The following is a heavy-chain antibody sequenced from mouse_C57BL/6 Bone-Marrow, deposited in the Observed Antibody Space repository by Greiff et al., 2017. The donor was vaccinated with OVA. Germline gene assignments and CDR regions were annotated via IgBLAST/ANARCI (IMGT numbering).Heavy chain of an antibody. J-gene: IGHJ3*01. CDR2: IWWDDDK. Sequence: QVTLKVSGPGILQPSQTLSLTCSFSGFSLSTFGMGVGWIRPPSGKGLEWLAHIWWDDDKSYNPALKSRLTISKDTSKNQVFLKIANVDTADTATYYCSRPVYDGYYDFAYWGQGTLVTVSA. D-gene: IGHD2-3*01. CDR1: GFSLSTFGMG. V-gene: IGHV8-8*01. CDR3: SRPVYDGYYDFAY.